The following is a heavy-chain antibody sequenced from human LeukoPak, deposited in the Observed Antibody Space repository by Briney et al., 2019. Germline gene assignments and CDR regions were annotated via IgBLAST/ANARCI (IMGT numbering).Heavy chain of an antibody. Sequence: GGSLRLSCEASGFTFSSYWMGWVRQAPGKGLEWVSTISDNGDNTHYADSVKGRFTISRDNSKTTLYLQMNSLRAEDTAVYHCAKASYCSGSSCSNFDYWGQGTLVTVSS. V-gene: IGHV3-23*01. J-gene: IGHJ4*02. CDR2: ISDNGDNT. CDR3: AKASYCSGSSCSNFDY. D-gene: IGHD2-15*01. CDR1: GFTFSSYW.